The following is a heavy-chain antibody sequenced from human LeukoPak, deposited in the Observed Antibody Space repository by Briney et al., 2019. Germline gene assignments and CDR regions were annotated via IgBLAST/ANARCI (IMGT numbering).Heavy chain of an antibody. J-gene: IGHJ4*02. CDR3: AREYCSGGSCYFDY. Sequence: GGSLRLSCAASGFTFSSYDMHWVRQATGKGLEWASAIGTAGDTYYPGSVKGRFTISRENAKNSLYLQMNSLRAGDTAVYYCAREYCSGGSCYFDYWGQGTLVTVSS. CDR1: GFTFSSYD. D-gene: IGHD2-15*01. V-gene: IGHV3-13*01. CDR2: IGTAGDT.